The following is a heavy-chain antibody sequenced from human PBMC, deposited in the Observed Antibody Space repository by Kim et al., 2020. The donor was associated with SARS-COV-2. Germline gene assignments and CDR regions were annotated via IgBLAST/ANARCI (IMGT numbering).Heavy chain of an antibody. CDR1: GFTFTFYS. CDR2: INRSGGGT. J-gene: IGHJ4*02. Sequence: ASVKVSCKASGFTFTFYSMHWVRQAPGQGLEWMGMINRSGGGTNYAQKFQGRVTMTGDTSTNTVYMELSSLRSDETAVYYCAKEGGDWGQGTLVTVSS. CDR3: AKEGGD. D-gene: IGHD3-16*01. V-gene: IGHV1-46*01.